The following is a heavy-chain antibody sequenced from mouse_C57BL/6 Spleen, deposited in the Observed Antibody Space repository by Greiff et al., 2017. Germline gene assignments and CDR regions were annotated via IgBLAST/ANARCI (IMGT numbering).Heavy chain of an antibody. CDR3: ARPHYYGSSYDYYAMDY. V-gene: IGHV1-64*01. J-gene: IGHJ4*01. D-gene: IGHD1-1*01. Sequence: VQLQQPGAELVKPGASVTLSCKASGYTFTSSWMHWVKQRPGQGLEWIGMIHPNSGSTNYNEKFKSKATLTVDKSSSTAYMQLSSLTSEDTAVXYCARPHYYGSSYDYYAMDYWGQGTSVTVSS. CDR2: IHPNSGST. CDR1: GYTFTSSW.